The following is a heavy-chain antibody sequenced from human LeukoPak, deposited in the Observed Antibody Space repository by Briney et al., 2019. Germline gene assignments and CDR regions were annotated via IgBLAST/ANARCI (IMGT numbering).Heavy chain of an antibody. CDR1: GGSITSGNYY. D-gene: IGHD3-22*01. V-gene: IGHV4-61*02. J-gene: IGHJ4*02. CDR3: ARVDYYDRYFDN. Sequence: SQTLSLTCTVSGGSITSGNYYWSWIRQPAGKGLEWIGRIYTSGRTYYNPSLKSRVTMSVDTSKNQFSLKLSSVTAADTAVYYCARVDYYDRYFDNWGQGTLVTVSS. CDR2: IYTSGRT.